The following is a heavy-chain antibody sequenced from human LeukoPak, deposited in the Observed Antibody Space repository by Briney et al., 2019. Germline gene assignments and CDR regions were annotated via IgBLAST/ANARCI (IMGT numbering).Heavy chain of an antibody. Sequence: GGSLRLSCGASGFTFSDYYMSWIRQAPGKGLEWVSLIYSDGRTYYADSVKGRCTISRDNSKNTLYLQMNSLRVEDTAVYYCARGLFLSGYLDAFDIWGQGTVVTVSS. CDR3: ARGLFLSGYLDAFDI. J-gene: IGHJ3*02. CDR1: GFTFSDYY. D-gene: IGHD3-22*01. CDR2: IYSDGRT. V-gene: IGHV3-53*01.